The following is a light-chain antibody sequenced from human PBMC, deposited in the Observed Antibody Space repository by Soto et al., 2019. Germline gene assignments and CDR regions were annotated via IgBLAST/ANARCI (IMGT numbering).Light chain of an antibody. CDR1: QSASSY. Sequence: EIVLTQSPATLSLSPGERATLSCRASQSASSYLAWYKQEPGQAPRLLIYDASNRATGIPARFSGSGSGTEFTLTISSLEPEDFEVYYCQQYGSSPLTFGGGTKVDIK. V-gene: IGKV3-11*01. CDR3: QQYGSSPLT. CDR2: DAS. J-gene: IGKJ4*01.